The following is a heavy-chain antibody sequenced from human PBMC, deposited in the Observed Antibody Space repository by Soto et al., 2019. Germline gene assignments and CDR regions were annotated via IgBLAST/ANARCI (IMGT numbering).Heavy chain of an antibody. CDR1: GYTFTSFG. Sequence: ASVKVSCKASGYTFTSFGISWVRQAPGQGLQWMGWISAYNGNTNYAQKLQGRVTMTTDTSTSTAYMELRSLRSDDTAVYYCARVSSPSYYYYYMDVWGKGTTVTVSS. CDR2: ISAYNGNT. CDR3: ARVSSPSYYYYYMDV. J-gene: IGHJ6*03. D-gene: IGHD2-2*01. V-gene: IGHV1-18*01.